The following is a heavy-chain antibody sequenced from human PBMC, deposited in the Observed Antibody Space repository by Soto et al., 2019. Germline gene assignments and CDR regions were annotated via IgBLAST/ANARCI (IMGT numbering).Heavy chain of an antibody. D-gene: IGHD1-1*01. CDR3: ARRAETNGWNGFGADKYYFDF. CDR1: GYTFTSYD. J-gene: IGHJ4*02. CDR2: VNPNTGNS. Sequence: ASVKVSCKASGYTFTSYDIYWVRQATGQGLEWMGWVNPNTGNSGYAQKFQGRVTMTSDTSISTAHMELSSLRSEDTAVYYCARRAETNGWNGFGADKYYFDFWGQGTLVTVS. V-gene: IGHV1-8*01.